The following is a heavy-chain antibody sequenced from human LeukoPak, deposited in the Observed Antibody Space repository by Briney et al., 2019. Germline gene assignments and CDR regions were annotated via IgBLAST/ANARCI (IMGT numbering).Heavy chain of an antibody. J-gene: IGHJ4*02. V-gene: IGHV3-48*01. CDR1: GFTFSTYM. CDR2: ISSDSGAI. D-gene: IGHD5-12*01. Sequence: GGSLRLSCAASGFTFSTYMMNWVRQAPGKGLEWLSCISSDSGAIYYADSVKGRFTISRDNAQKSLYLQMNNLRVEDTAVYYCVREVAYWGQGALVTVSS. CDR3: VREVAY.